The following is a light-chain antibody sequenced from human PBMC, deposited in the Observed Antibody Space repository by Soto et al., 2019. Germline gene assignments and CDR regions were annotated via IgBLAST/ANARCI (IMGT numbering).Light chain of an antibody. Sequence: EIVMTQSPATLSVSPGERATLSCRAGQSISNNLAWYQQKPGQARRLLSYGASTRATGIPARFTGRGSGTEFTINISSLKSEDFAGDYCHQYRNWPRTFGHETKVAIE. CDR1: QSISNN. CDR2: GAS. CDR3: HQYRNWPRT. J-gene: IGKJ1*01. V-gene: IGKV3-15*01.